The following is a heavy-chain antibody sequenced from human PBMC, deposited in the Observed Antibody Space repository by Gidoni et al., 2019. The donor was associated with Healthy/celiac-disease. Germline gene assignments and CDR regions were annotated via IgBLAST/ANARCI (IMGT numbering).Heavy chain of an antibody. CDR1: GFTFSYYY. V-gene: IGHV3-11*01. CDR2: ISSSGSTI. Sequence: QVQLVESGGGLVKPGGSLRRSCAASGFTFSYYYMSWIRQAPGKGLEWVSYISSSGSTIYYADSVNGRFTISRDNAKNSLYLQMNSLRAEDTAVYYCARELYSSGWTPNWFDPWGQGTLVTVSS. J-gene: IGHJ5*02. D-gene: IGHD6-19*01. CDR3: ARELYSSGWTPNWFDP.